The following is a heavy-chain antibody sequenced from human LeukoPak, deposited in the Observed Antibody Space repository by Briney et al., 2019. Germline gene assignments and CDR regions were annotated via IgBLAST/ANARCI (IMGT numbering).Heavy chain of an antibody. J-gene: IGHJ4*02. CDR3: ARRSTYGFFDY. CDR2: IHNNGNT. V-gene: IGHV4-59*08. Sequence: SETLSLTCTVSGGSVSSDYWNWIRQPPGKGLEWIGYIHNNGNTNDNPSLKSRVTISMDASKNQFSLRLSSVTAADTALYYCARRSTYGFFDYWGRGTLVTVSP. CDR1: GGSVSSDY. D-gene: IGHD4-17*01.